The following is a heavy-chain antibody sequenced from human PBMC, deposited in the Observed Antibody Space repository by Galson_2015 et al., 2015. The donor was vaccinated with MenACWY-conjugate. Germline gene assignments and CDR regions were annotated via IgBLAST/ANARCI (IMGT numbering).Heavy chain of an antibody. V-gene: IGHV3-7*03. CDR3: ARGPGGVASSTPSTFDF. CDR1: GFTFSTYW. CDR2: IKRDGSEK. Sequence: SLRLSCAASGFTFSTYWMTWVRQAPGKGLEWVANIKRDGSEKYYVDSVKGRFTISRDNAKNSLYLQMNSRRAEDTAVYFCARGPGGVASSTPSTFDFWGRGTLVTVSS. J-gene: IGHJ2*01. D-gene: IGHD2-2*01.